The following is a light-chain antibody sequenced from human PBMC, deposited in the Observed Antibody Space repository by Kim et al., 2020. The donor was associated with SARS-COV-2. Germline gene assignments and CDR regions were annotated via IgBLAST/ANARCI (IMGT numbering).Light chain of an antibody. Sequence: SPGERATLSRRASQSVSSSYLAWYQQKPGQAPRLLIYGASSRATGIPDRFSGSGSGTDFTLTISRLEPEDFAVYYCQQYGSSRTTFGQGTKVDIK. CDR2: GAS. CDR3: QQYGSSRTT. J-gene: IGKJ1*01. CDR1: QSVSSSY. V-gene: IGKV3-20*01.